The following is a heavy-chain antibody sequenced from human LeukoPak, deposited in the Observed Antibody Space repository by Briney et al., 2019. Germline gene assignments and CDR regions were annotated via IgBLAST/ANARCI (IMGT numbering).Heavy chain of an antibody. CDR3: AKSSGHTSGPPYDY. J-gene: IGHJ4*02. Sequence: GGSLRLSCAASGFTFSSYGMHWVRQAPGKGLEWVAFIRYDESYKYYADSVKGRFTISRDNSKNTLSLQMNSLRVEDTAVYYCAKSSGHTSGPPYDYWGQGTLVTVSS. CDR1: GFTFSSYG. V-gene: IGHV3-30*02. CDR2: IRYDESYK. D-gene: IGHD6-19*01.